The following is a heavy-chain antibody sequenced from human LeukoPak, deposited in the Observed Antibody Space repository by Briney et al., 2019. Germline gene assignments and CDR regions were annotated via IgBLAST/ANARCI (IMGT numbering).Heavy chain of an antibody. Sequence: PGGSLRLSCAASGFTFSSYSMNWVRQAPGKGLEWVSSISSSSYIYYADSVKGRFTISRDNAKNSLYLQMNSLRAEDTAVYYCARSGRVTQNWFDPWGQGTLVTVSS. D-gene: IGHD2-21*02. V-gene: IGHV3-21*01. CDR3: ARSGRVTQNWFDP. CDR2: ISSSSYI. CDR1: GFTFSSYS. J-gene: IGHJ5*02.